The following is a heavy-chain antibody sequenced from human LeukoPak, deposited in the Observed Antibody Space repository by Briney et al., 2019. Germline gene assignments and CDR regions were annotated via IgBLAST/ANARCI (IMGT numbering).Heavy chain of an antibody. V-gene: IGHV4-59*12. D-gene: IGHD4-11*01. J-gene: IGHJ4*02. CDR1: GGSISSYY. Sequence: PSETLSLTCTVSGGSISSYYWSWIRQPPGKGLEWIGYIYYSGSTNYNPSLKSRVTISVDASKNQFSLKLSSVTAADTAVYYCASPRAYSNYYFGYWGQGTLVTVSS. CDR2: IYYSGST. CDR3: ASPRAYSNYYFGY.